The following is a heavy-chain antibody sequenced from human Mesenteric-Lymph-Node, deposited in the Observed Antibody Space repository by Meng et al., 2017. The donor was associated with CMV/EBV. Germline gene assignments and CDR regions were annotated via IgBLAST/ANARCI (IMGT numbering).Heavy chain of an antibody. CDR3: ARGDVFAASSGEY. V-gene: IGHV1-46*01. CDR1: GYTFTRFY. Sequence: KASGYTFTRFYRHWVRQAPGQGLEWMGIINPSGGATTYAQKFQGRVTMTRDTSTSTVYMELSSLKSDDTAVYYCARGDVFAASSGEYWGQGTLVTVSS. D-gene: IGHD3-22*01. J-gene: IGHJ4*02. CDR2: INPSGGAT.